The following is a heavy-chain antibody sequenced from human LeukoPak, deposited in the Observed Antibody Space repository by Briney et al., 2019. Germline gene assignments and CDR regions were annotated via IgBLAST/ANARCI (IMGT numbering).Heavy chain of an antibody. J-gene: IGHJ4*02. CDR1: GGSIINYY. CDR3: ARLWGYYGSGSYYRRPYFDY. V-gene: IGHV4-59*12. CDR2: IHYSGST. D-gene: IGHD3-10*01. Sequence: SETLSLTCTVSGGSIINYYWNWIRQPPGRGLEWIGYIHYSGSTNYNPSLKSRVTISVDTSKNQFSLKLSSVTAADTAVYYCARLWGYYGSGSYYRRPYFDYWGQGTLVTVSS.